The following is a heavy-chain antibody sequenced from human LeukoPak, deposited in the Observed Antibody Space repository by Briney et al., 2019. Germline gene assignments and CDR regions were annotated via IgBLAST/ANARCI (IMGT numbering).Heavy chain of an antibody. CDR1: GGSFGGYY. J-gene: IGHJ5*02. D-gene: IGHD5-24*01. Sequence: SSETLSLTCAVYGGSFGGYYWSWIRQPPGKGLEWIGEINHSGSTNYNPSLKSRVTISVDTSKNQFSLKLSSVTAADTAVYYCASIGRREMNWFDPWGQGTLVTVSS. V-gene: IGHV4-34*01. CDR2: INHSGST. CDR3: ASIGRREMNWFDP.